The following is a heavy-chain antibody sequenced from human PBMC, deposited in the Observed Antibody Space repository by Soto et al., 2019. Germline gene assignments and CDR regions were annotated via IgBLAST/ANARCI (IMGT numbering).Heavy chain of an antibody. J-gene: IGHJ6*02. CDR3: ARGCGTLVRGIIREYSGMDV. CDR1: GGSFSGYY. V-gene: IGHV4-34*01. D-gene: IGHD3-10*01. CDR2: IIHSGST. Sequence: QVQLQQWGAGLLKPSETLSLTCAVYGGSFSGYYWSWIRQPPGKGLEWIGEIIHSGSTKYNPSLRSRVTISVDTSKNQFSLRLSSVTAADTAVFYCARGCGTLVRGIIREYSGMDVWGQGTTVTVSS.